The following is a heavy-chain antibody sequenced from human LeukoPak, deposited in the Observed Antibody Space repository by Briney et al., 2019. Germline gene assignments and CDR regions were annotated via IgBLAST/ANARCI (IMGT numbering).Heavy chain of an antibody. J-gene: IGHJ4*02. CDR1: GGSLSTYY. CDR3: ARAGSGWSFDY. Sequence: SETPSLTCPFSGGSLSTYYWSWIRHPPAKELEGIGYVSHSWNTNRNPSLKSRLTMSLDTSKNHFSLRLSSVNAADTAVYYCARAGSGWSFDYWGQGSLVTVSS. CDR2: VSHSWNT. V-gene: IGHV4-59*13. D-gene: IGHD6-19*01.